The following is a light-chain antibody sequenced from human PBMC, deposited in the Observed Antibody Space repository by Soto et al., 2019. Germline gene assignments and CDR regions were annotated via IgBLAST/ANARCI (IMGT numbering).Light chain of an antibody. CDR1: QGISSY. V-gene: IGKV1-8*01. J-gene: IGKJ5*01. CDR3: QQLNSYPLT. Sequence: AIRIPQSPSSLSASTGDRGTIPCRASQGISSYLAWYQQKPGKAPKLLIYAASTLQSGVPSRFSGSGSGTDFTLTISCLQSEDFATYYCQQLNSYPLTFGQGTRLEIK. CDR2: AAS.